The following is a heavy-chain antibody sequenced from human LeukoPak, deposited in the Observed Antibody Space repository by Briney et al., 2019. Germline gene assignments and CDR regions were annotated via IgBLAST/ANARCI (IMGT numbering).Heavy chain of an antibody. Sequence: SETLSLTCTVSGGSISSYYWSWIRQPPGKGLEWIGYIHYSGSTNYNPSLKSRVTISVDTSKNQFSLKLSSVTAADTAVYYCARGMGSDYWGQGTLVTVSS. CDR1: GGSISSYY. V-gene: IGHV4-59*01. CDR3: ARGMGSDY. D-gene: IGHD5-24*01. J-gene: IGHJ4*02. CDR2: IHYSGST.